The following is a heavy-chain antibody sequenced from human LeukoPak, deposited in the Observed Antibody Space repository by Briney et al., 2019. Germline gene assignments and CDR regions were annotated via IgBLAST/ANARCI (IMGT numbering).Heavy chain of an antibody. V-gene: IGHV3-30*02. Sequence: GESLRLSCAASGFTFSTYVMHWVRQTPGKGLEWVAFMWHDGSIGYYEDSVKGRFTISRDSSKNSLYLQMNSLRVEDTAVYYCAKGSSGWPAFDYWGQGTLVTVSS. CDR1: GFTFSTYV. D-gene: IGHD6-19*01. CDR3: AKGSSGWPAFDY. CDR2: MWHDGSIG. J-gene: IGHJ4*02.